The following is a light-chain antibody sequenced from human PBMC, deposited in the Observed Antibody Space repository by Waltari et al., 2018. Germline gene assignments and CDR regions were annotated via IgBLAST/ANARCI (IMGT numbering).Light chain of an antibody. CDR3: MQALQTRIS. Sequence: DLVMTQSPVFLPVTPGEPASISCRSSQSLLDSNGYNYLDWYVQKPGQSPQFLIHLVSQRTSGVPDRISGSGSGTHFTLNISRVEAEDVGVYYCMQALQTRISFGPGTTLDLK. J-gene: IGKJ3*01. CDR1: QSLLDSNGYNY. CDR2: LVS. V-gene: IGKV2-28*01.